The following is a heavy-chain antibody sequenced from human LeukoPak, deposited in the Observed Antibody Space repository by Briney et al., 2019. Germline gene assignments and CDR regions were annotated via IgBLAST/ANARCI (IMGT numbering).Heavy chain of an antibody. CDR2: ISYDGSNK. Sequence: GGSLRHSCAASGFTFSSYAMHWVRQAPGKGLEWVAVISYDGSNKYYADSVKGRFTISRDNSKNTLYLQMNSLRAEDTAVYYCAQAGEYYYYGMDVWGQGTTVTVSS. J-gene: IGHJ6*02. CDR1: GFTFSSYA. D-gene: IGHD2-21*01. V-gene: IGHV3-30-3*02. CDR3: AQAGEYYYYGMDV.